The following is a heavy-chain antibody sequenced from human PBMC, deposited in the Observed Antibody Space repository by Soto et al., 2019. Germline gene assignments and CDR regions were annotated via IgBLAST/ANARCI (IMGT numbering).Heavy chain of an antibody. Sequence: QVQLVESGGGVVQPGRSLRLSCAVSGFTVSTYGMHWVRQAPGKGLEWVAVISRDGGTKYYADSVKGRFTISRDNSRNTLCLEMNSLRGDDMAVYYCAGEVASGYWGQGTVVTVSS. J-gene: IGHJ4*02. CDR3: AGEVASGY. CDR1: GFTVSTYG. CDR2: ISRDGGTK. D-gene: IGHD2-21*01. V-gene: IGHV3-30*03.